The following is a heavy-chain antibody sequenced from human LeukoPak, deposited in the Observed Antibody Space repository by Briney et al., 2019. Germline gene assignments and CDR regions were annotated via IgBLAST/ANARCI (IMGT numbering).Heavy chain of an antibody. CDR3: ARDGGWDFWSGAKGPYFDY. D-gene: IGHD3-3*01. CDR1: GGTFSSYA. Sequence: GASVKVSCKASGGTFSSYAISWVRQAPGQGLEWMGGIIPIFGTANYAQKFQGRVTITADESTGTAYMELSSLRSEDTAVYYCARDGGWDFWSGAKGPYFDYWGQGTLVTVSS. CDR2: IIPIFGTA. J-gene: IGHJ4*02. V-gene: IGHV1-69*13.